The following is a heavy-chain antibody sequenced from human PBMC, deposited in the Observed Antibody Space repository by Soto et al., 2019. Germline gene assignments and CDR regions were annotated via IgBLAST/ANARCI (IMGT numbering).Heavy chain of an antibody. Sequence: GGSLRLSCAASGFTFSSYAMSWVRQAPGKGLEWVSAISGSGGSTYYADSVKGRFTISRDNSKNTLYLQMNSLRAEDTAVYYCAKTGRGIVLRYYGMDVWGQGTTVTVSS. J-gene: IGHJ6*02. CDR1: GFTFSSYA. D-gene: IGHD2-8*01. CDR2: ISGSGGST. V-gene: IGHV3-23*01. CDR3: AKTGRGIVLRYYGMDV.